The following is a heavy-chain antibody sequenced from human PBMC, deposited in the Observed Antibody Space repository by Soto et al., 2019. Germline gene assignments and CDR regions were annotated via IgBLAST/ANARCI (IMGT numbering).Heavy chain of an antibody. D-gene: IGHD3-16*01. CDR2: IYYSGST. CDR3: ARGPPFH. CDR1: GGSISSSSYY. Sequence: PSVTMCVTSTVSGGSISSSSYYWGWIRQPPGKGLEWIGSIYYSGSTYYNPSLKSRVTISVDRSKNQLSLKLSSVTAADTAVYYCARGPPFHWGQGTLVTVSS. J-gene: IGHJ4*02. V-gene: IGHV4-39*07.